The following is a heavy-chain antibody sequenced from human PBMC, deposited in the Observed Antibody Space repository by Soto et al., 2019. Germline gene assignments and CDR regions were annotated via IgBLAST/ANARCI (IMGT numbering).Heavy chain of an antibody. CDR3: ARGSYGYYYYGMDV. J-gene: IGHJ6*02. CDR2: IYSGGST. Sequence: PRGSLRLSCAASGFTVSSNYMSWVRQAPGKGLEWVSVIYSGGSTYYADSVKGRFTISRDNSKNTLYLQMNSLRAEDTAVYYCARGSYGYYYYGMDVWGQGTTVTVS. V-gene: IGHV3-53*01. CDR1: GFTVSSNY. D-gene: IGHD5-18*01.